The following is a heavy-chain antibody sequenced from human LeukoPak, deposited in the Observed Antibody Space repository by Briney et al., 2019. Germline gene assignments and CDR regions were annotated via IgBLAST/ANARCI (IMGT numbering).Heavy chain of an antibody. J-gene: IGHJ4*02. V-gene: IGHV1-18*01. CDR2: ISAYNGDT. CDR1: GYTFTNYG. CDR3: ARALSGNYGRVYFTEFDD. Sequence: ASVKVSCKASGYTFTNYGITWVRQAPGQGLEWMGWISAYNGDTNYAQRFQGRITMTTDTSTTTAYMELRSLRSDDTAVYYCARALSGNYGRVYFTEFDDWGQGTLVTVSS. D-gene: IGHD2/OR15-2a*01.